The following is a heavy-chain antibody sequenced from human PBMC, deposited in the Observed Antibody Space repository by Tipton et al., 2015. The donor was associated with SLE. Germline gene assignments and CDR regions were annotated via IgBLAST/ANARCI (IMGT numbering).Heavy chain of an antibody. Sequence: TLSLTCTVSGGSINSGNWWRWVRQPPGKRLEWIGEIYDSGSNYYNPSLKSRVTISIDKSKNRFSRKLNSVTAADTAVYYGARVRGSASSWYFDLWGRGTVVTVSS. J-gene: IGHJ2*01. CDR2: IYDSGSN. CDR1: GGSINSGNW. CDR3: ARVRGSASSWYFDL. V-gene: IGHV4-4*02. D-gene: IGHD6-6*01.